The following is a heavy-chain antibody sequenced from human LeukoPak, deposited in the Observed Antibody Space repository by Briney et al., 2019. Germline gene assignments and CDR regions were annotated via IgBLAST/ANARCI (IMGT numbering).Heavy chain of an antibody. D-gene: IGHD3-22*01. Sequence: SVKVSCKASGGTFSSYAISWVRQAPGQGLEWMGRIIPILGIANYAQKFQGRVTITADKSTSTAYMELSSLRSEDTAVYYCARGPYYYDSSGYYYFDYWGQGTLVTVSS. V-gene: IGHV1-69*04. CDR2: IIPILGIA. CDR3: ARGPYYYDSSGYYYFDY. J-gene: IGHJ4*02. CDR1: GGTFSSYA.